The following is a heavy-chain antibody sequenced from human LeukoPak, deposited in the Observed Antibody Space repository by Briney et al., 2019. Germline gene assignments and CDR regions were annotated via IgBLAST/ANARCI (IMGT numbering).Heavy chain of an antibody. V-gene: IGHV5-51*01. CDR3: ARRYDSSGYYPLDYFDH. CDR1: GYRFNNYG. CDR2: IFPGDPET. Sequence: RGESLKISCRGSGYRFNNYGIVWVRQTPGEGLQWRGIIFPGDPETRYSPPFEGQFTFSADKSNTTAYLHWSSLKASDTAMYYCARRYDSSGYYPLDYFDHWGQGSLVTVSS. J-gene: IGHJ4*02. D-gene: IGHD3-22*01.